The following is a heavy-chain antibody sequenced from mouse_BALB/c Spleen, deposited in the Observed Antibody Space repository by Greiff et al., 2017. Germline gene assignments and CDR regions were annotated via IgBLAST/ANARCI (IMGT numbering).Heavy chain of an antibody. J-gene: IGHJ4*01. V-gene: IGHV1-14*01. CDR1: GYTFTSYV. CDR2: INPYNDGT. D-gene: IGHD1-2*01. Sequence: EVQLQQSGPELVKPGASVKMSCKASGYTFTSYVMHWVKQKPGQGLEWIGYINPYNDGTKYNEKFKGKATLTSDKSSSTAYMELSSLTSEDSAVYYCAQCITTATRAMDYWGQGTSVTVSS. CDR3: AQCITTATRAMDY.